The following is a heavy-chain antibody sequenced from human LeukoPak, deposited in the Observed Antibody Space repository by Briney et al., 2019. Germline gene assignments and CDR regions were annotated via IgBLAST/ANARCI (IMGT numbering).Heavy chain of an antibody. V-gene: IGHV3-23*01. CDR1: GFTFTNYA. Sequence: PGASLRLSCAASGFTFTNYAMYWVRQAPGKGLEWVSAVSGRDDSTYYADSVKGRFTISRDTSKNTLFLQMNSLRAEDTAVYYCAKWGDYDILTGYYDPDYWGQGTLVTVSP. CDR3: AKWGDYDILTGYYDPDY. CDR2: VSGRDDST. J-gene: IGHJ4*02. D-gene: IGHD3-9*01.